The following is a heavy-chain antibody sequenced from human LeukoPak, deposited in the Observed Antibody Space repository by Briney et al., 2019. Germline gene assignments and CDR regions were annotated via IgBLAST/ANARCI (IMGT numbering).Heavy chain of an antibody. D-gene: IGHD4-17*01. CDR1: GYTLAELS. CDR2: FDPEDGET. V-gene: IGHV1-24*01. CDR3: ATDRENYGDRRGWRGSLYYFDY. J-gene: IGHJ4*02. Sequence: ASVKVSCKVSGYTLAELSMHWVRQALGKGLEWMGGFDPEDGETIYAQKFQGRVTMTEDTSTDTAYMELSSLRSEDTAVYYCATDRENYGDRRGWRGSLYYFDYWGQGTLVTVSS.